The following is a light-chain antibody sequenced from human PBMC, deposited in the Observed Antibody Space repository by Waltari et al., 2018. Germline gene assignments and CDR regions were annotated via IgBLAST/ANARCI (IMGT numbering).Light chain of an antibody. CDR2: EVT. V-gene: IGLV2-8*01. J-gene: IGLJ3*02. CDR3: SSYAGGSSLM. CDR1: STDVDGYDP. Sequence: QSALTQPPSASGSPGQSITISCTGISTDVDGYDPVFWYQQHPGKAPNLLLYEVTKRPSGVPDRFSGSKSDNTASLAVSGLQAEDEADYYCSSYAGGSSLMFGGGTKLTVL.